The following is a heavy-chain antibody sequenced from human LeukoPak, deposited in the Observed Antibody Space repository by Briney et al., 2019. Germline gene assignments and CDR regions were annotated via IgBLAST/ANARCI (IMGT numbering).Heavy chain of an antibody. D-gene: IGHD1/OR15-1a*01. V-gene: IGHV3-7*01. J-gene: IGHJ4*02. Sequence: GGSLRLSCAASGFTFSSYWMSWVRQAPGKGLEWVANIRQDGSVQNYVDSVKGRFTISRDNPKNSVYLQMSSLRAEDTAVYYCLATTRSRGFDYWGQGTLVTVSS. CDR1: GFTFSSYW. CDR2: IRQDGSVQ. CDR3: LATTRSRGFDY.